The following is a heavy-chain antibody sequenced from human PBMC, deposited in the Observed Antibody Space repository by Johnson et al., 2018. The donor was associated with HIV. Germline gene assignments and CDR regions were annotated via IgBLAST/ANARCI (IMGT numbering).Heavy chain of an antibody. D-gene: IGHD6-19*01. V-gene: IGHV3-15*05. CDR2: IKSKTDGGTT. CDR1: GFTFSNAW. J-gene: IGHJ3*02. CDR3: ARGLIAVAGFDAFDI. Sequence: EVQLVESGGGLVKPGGSLRLSCAASGFTFSNAWMSWVRQAPGKGLEWVGRIKSKTDGGTTDYAAPVKGRFTISRDNAKNTLYLQMNSLRAEDTAVYYCARGLIAVAGFDAFDIWGQGTMVNVSS.